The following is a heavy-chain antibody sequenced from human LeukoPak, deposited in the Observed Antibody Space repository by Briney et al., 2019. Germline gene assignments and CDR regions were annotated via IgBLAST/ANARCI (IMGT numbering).Heavy chain of an antibody. J-gene: IGHJ6*02. CDR2: ISWISGSI. CDR3: AKDIIAAAGTLDYYYGMDV. V-gene: IGHV3-9*01. Sequence: GGSLRLSCAASGFTFSSYAMAWVRQAPGKGLEWVSGISWISGSIGYADSVKGRFTISRDNAKNSLYLQMNSLRAEDTALYYCAKDIIAAAGTLDYYYGMDVWGQGTTVTVSS. D-gene: IGHD6-13*01. CDR1: GFTFSSYA.